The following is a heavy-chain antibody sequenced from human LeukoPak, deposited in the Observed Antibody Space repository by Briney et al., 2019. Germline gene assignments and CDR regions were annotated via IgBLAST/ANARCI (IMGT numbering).Heavy chain of an antibody. D-gene: IGHD2-2*02. J-gene: IGHJ4*02. CDR2: IRYEGSNK. CDR1: GFTFSTYG. V-gene: IGHV3-30*02. Sequence: GGSLRLSCAASGFTFSTYGMHWVRQAPGKGLEWVAFIRYEGSNKYYADSVKGRFTISRDNSKNTLYLQMNSLRAEDTAVYYCANGPSICSSTSCYIPFFDYWGQGTLVTVSS. CDR3: ANGPSICSSTSCYIPFFDY.